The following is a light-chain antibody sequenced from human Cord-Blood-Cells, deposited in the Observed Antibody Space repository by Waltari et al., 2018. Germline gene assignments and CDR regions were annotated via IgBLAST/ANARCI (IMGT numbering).Light chain of an antibody. CDR1: QSVSSSY. V-gene: IGKV3-20*01. Sequence: ESVLTQSPGTLSLSPGERAPLACRYSQSVSSSYLAWYQQKPGQAPRLLIYGASSRATGIPDRFSGSGSGTDFTLTISRLEPEDFAVYYCQQYGSSPFTFGPGTKVDIK. CDR3: QQYGSSPFT. CDR2: GAS. J-gene: IGKJ3*01.